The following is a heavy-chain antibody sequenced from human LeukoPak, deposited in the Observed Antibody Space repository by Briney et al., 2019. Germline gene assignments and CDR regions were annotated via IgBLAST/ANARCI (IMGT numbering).Heavy chain of an antibody. J-gene: IGHJ4*02. V-gene: IGHV4-4*07. CDR1: GGSISSYY. Sequence: PSETLSLTCTVSGGSISSYYWSWIRQPAGKGLEWIGRIYTSGSTYYNPSLKSRVTISVDTSKNQFSLKLSSVAAADTAVYYCARHFYDSSGYYYVWFDYWGQGTLVTVSS. D-gene: IGHD3-22*01. CDR3: ARHFYDSSGYYYVWFDY. CDR2: IYTSGST.